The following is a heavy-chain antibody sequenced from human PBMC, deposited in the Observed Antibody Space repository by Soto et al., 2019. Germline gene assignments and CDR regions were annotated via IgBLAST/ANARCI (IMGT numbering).Heavy chain of an antibody. V-gene: IGHV3-23*01. D-gene: IGHD3-10*01. CDR2: IRGTGDSS. J-gene: IGHJ4*02. CDR3: AKDNGNYGSGSFSR. Sequence: EVQLLESGGGLVQPGGSLILSCAASGFTFGSYAMSWVRQAPGKGLEWVSLIRGTGDSSEYANSVKGRFTISREYSKTTVFLQMTSLRAEDTSVYFCAKDNGNYGSGSFSRWGQGTLVTVSS. CDR1: GFTFGSYA.